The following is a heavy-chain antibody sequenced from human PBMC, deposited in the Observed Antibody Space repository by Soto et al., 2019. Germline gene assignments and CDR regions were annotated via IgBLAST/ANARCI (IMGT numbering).Heavy chain of an antibody. CDR3: ASEQDIVVVVAATGGAFDI. D-gene: IGHD2-15*01. J-gene: IGHJ3*02. CDR1: GGTFSSYT. CDR2: IIPILGIA. Sequence: ASVKVSCKASGGTFSSYTISWVRQAPGQGLEWMGRIIPILGIANYAQKFQGRVTITADKSTSTAYMELSSLRSEDTAVYYCASEQDIVVVVAATGGAFDIWGQGTMVTVSS. V-gene: IGHV1-69*02.